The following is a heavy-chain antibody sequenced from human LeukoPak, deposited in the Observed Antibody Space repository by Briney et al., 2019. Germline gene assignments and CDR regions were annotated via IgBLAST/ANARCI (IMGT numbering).Heavy chain of an antibody. CDR2: INPNSGGT. Sequence: ASVKVSCKSSGYTFTVYYMHWVRQAPGQGLEWMGLINPNSGGTNYAQKFQGRVTMTRDTSISTAYMHLMRLISADTAVYYCGRVRSGSGSYYNVIYYYHHMDVWGKGTTVTVSS. CDR3: GRVRSGSGSYYNVIYYYHHMDV. J-gene: IGHJ6*03. CDR1: GYTFTVYY. D-gene: IGHD3-10*01. V-gene: IGHV1-2*06.